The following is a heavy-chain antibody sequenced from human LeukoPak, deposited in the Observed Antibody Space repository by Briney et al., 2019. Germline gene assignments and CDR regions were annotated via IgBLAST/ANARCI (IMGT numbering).Heavy chain of an antibody. V-gene: IGHV4-4*07. CDR2: IYNSGST. D-gene: IGHD3-10*01. CDR3: ARTTMVRGTYYMDV. CDR1: GGSISSYY. Sequence: SETLSLTCTVSGGSISSYYWSWIRQPAGKGLEWIGRIYNSGSTNYNPSLKSRVTISVDTSKNQFSLKLSSVTAADTAVYYCARTTMVRGTYYMDVWGKGTTVTISS. J-gene: IGHJ6*03.